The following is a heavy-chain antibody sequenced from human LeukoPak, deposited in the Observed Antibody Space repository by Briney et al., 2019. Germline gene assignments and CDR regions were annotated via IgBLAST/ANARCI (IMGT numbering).Heavy chain of an antibody. D-gene: IGHD2-2*01. CDR3: ARAEQYQLLLH. V-gene: IGHV1-18*01. Sequence: ASVNVSCKASGYTFTSYGITWVRQAPGQGLEWMGWISAYNGNTNYAQKLQGRVTMTTDRSTSTAYLDLRSLRSDDAAVYYCARAEQYQLLLHWGQGTLVTVPS. CDR1: GYTFTSYG. CDR2: ISAYNGNT. J-gene: IGHJ4*02.